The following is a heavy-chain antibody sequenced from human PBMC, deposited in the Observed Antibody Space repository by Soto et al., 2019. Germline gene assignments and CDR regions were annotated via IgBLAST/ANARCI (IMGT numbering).Heavy chain of an antibody. CDR3: ARDVAVAGKTFDY. V-gene: IGHV1-8*01. D-gene: IGHD6-19*01. CDR2: MNPNSGNT. CDR1: GYTFTSYD. J-gene: IGHJ4*02. Sequence: ASVKVSCKASGYTFTSYDINWVRQATGQGLEWMGWMNPNSGNTGYAQKFQGRATMTRNTSISTAYMELSSLRSEDTAVYYCARDVAVAGKTFDYWGQGTLVTVSS.